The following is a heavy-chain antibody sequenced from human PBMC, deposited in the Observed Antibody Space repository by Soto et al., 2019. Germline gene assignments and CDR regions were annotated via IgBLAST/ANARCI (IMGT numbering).Heavy chain of an antibody. D-gene: IGHD3-16*01. CDR1: GFTFDDYA. CDR3: AKARTSLGTHRFDS. V-gene: IGHV3-9*01. J-gene: IGHJ4*02. CDR2: ISWNGGSI. Sequence: EVQLVESGGGLVQPGSSLRLSCAASGFTFDDYAIHWVRQAPGKGLEWVSGISWNGGSIAYADSVKGRFTISRDNAKNSLYLQMNSLRSEDTALYYCAKARTSLGTHRFDSWGQGALVTVSS.